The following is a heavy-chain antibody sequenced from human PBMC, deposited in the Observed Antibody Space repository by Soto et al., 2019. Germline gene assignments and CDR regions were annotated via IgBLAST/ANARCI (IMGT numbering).Heavy chain of an antibody. D-gene: IGHD3-3*01. CDR3: ARDFGSGILDY. CDR1: GGSFSGYY. Sequence: SETLSLTCAVYGGSFSGYYWSWIRQPPGKGLEWIGEINHSGSTNYNPSLKSRVTISVDTSKNQFSLKLSSVTAADTAVYYCARDFGSGILDYWGQGTLVTVSS. CDR2: INHSGST. V-gene: IGHV4-34*01. J-gene: IGHJ4*02.